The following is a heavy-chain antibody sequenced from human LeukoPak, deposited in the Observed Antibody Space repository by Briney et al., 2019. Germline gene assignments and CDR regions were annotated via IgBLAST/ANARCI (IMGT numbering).Heavy chain of an antibody. J-gene: IGHJ6*03. Sequence: PSETLSLTCTVSGGSISSYYWSWIRQPPGKGLEWIGYIYYSGSTTYNPSLKSRVTMSVDTAKNQFSLKLRSVTAADTAVYYCARGDFCSSSICYLRPMDVWGKGTTVTVSS. CDR1: GGSISSYY. D-gene: IGHD2-2*01. CDR2: IYYSGST. CDR3: ARGDFCSSSICYLRPMDV. V-gene: IGHV4-59*01.